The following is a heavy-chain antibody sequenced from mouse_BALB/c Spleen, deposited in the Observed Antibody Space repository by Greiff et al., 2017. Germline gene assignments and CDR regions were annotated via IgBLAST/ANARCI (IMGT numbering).Heavy chain of an antibody. CDR1: GYSITSDYA. Sequence: VQLKESGPGLVKPSQSLSLTCTVTGYSITSDYAWNWIRQFPGNKLEWMGYISYSGSTSYNPSLKSRISITRDTSKNQFFLQLNSVTTEDTATYYCARNYGSPHFDYWGQGTTLTVSS. J-gene: IGHJ2*01. D-gene: IGHD1-1*01. CDR3: ARNYGSPHFDY. V-gene: IGHV3-2*02. CDR2: ISYSGST.